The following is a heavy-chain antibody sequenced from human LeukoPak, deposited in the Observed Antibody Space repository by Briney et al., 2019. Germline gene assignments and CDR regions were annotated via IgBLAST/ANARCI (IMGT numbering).Heavy chain of an antibody. CDR2: IYPDDSDI. V-gene: IGHV5-51*01. Sequence: GESLKISCKGSGYRFTDYWIGWVRQMPGKGLECMGIIYPDDSDIRYSPSFQGQVTISADKSSNTAYLQWNSLRASDTAIYYCARHQYYYDSRAYYIDYWGQGTPVTVSS. D-gene: IGHD3-22*01. CDR1: GYRFTDYW. J-gene: IGHJ4*02. CDR3: ARHQYYYDSRAYYIDY.